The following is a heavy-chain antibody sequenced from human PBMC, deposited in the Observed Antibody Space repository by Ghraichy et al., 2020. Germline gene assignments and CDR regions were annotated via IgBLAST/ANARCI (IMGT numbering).Heavy chain of an antibody. CDR3: ARDHVRSFESCSSTSCYPYYYYYGMDG. V-gene: IGHV4-61*01. CDR1: GGSVSSGSYY. D-gene: IGHD2-2*01. J-gene: IGHJ6*02. Sequence: SETLSLTCTVSGGSVSSGSYYWSWIRQPPGKGLEWIGYIYYSGSTNYNPSLQSRVTISVDTSKNQFSLKLSSVTAADTAVYYCARDHVRSFESCSSTSCYPYYYYYGMDGWGQGTTVTVSS. CDR2: IYYSGST.